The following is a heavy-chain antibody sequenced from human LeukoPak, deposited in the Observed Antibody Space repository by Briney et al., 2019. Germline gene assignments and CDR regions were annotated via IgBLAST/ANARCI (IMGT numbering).Heavy chain of an antibody. CDR1: GFTFDDYG. D-gene: IGHD3-10*01. CDR3: APLLWFGELFFDY. J-gene: IGHJ4*02. Sequence: GGSLRLSCAASGFTFDDYGMSWVRQAPGKGLEWVSGINWNGGSTGYADSVKGRFTISRDNAKNSLYLQMNSLRAEDTAVYYCAPLLWFGELFFDYWGQGTLVTVSS. CDR2: INWNGGST. V-gene: IGHV3-20*04.